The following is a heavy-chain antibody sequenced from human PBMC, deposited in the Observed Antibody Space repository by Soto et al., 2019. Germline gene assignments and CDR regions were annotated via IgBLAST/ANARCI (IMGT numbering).Heavy chain of an antibody. CDR2: ISYDGSNK. CDR3: AKDQPNEVTGTLDAFDI. V-gene: IGHV3-30*18. CDR1: GFTFSSYG. Sequence: QVQLVESGGGVVQPGRSLRLSCAASGFTFSSYGMHWVRQAPGKGLEWVAVISYDGSNKYYADSVKGRFTISRDNSKNTLYLQMNSLRAEDTAVYYCAKDQPNEVTGTLDAFDIWGQGTMVTVSS. D-gene: IGHD1-20*01. J-gene: IGHJ3*02.